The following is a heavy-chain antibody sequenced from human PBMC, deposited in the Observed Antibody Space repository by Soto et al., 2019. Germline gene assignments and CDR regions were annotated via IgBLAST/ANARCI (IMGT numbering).Heavy chain of an antibody. J-gene: IGHJ4*02. CDR3: AKDRGYDSSGYSDK. CDR1: GFTFSSYG. CDR2: ISYDGSNK. Sequence: QVQLVESGGGVVQPGRSLRLSCAASGFTFSSYGMHWVRQAPGKGLEWVAVISYDGSNKYYADSVKGRFTISRDNSKNTLYLQMNSLRAEDTAVYYCAKDRGYDSSGYSDKWGQGTLVTVSS. V-gene: IGHV3-30*18. D-gene: IGHD3-22*01.